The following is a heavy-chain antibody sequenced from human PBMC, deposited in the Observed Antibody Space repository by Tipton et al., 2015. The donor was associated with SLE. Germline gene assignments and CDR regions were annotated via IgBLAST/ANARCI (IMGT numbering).Heavy chain of an antibody. V-gene: IGHV3-49*04. D-gene: IGHD6-19*01. J-gene: IGHJ4*02. CDR2: IRTKAYGGTT. Sequence: SLRLSCTASGLTFGDYAMTWVRQAPGKGLEWVGFIRTKAYGGTTEYAASVKGRFTISRDDSKSIAYLQMNSLKTEDTAVYYSTRGRGGYSSGWRYFDYWGQGTLVTVSS. CDR1: GLTFGDYA. CDR3: TRGRGGYSSGWRYFDY.